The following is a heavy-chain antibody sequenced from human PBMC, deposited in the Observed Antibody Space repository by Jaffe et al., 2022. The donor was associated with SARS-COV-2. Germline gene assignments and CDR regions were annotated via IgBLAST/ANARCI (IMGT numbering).Heavy chain of an antibody. V-gene: IGHV1-46*01. CDR1: GYTFTSYY. CDR2: INPSGGST. J-gene: IGHJ5*02. Sequence: QVQLVQSGAEVKKPGASVKVSCKASGYTFTSYYMHWVRQAPGQGLEWMGIINPSGGSTSYAQKFQGRVTMTRDTSTSTVYMELSSLRSEDTAVYYCARDSIPFQYSIKRELRFDPWGQGTLVTVSS. D-gene: IGHD6-6*01. CDR3: ARDSIPFQYSIKRELRFDP.